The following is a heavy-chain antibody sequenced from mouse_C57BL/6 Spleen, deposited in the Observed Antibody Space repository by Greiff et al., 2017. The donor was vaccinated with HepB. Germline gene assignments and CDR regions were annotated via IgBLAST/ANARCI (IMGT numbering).Heavy chain of an antibody. V-gene: IGHV1-54*01. CDR2: INPGSGGT. CDR3: ARCSSLRAMDY. Sequence: VQGVESGAELVRPGTSVKVSCKASGYAFTNYLIEWVKQRPGQGLEWIGVINPGSGGTNYNEKFKGKATLTADKSSSTAYMQLSSLTSEDSAVYFCARCSSLRAMDYWGQGTSVTVSS. D-gene: IGHD1-1*01. J-gene: IGHJ4*01. CDR1: GYAFTNYL.